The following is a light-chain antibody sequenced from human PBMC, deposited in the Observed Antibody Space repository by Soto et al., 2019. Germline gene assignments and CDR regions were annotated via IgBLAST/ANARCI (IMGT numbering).Light chain of an antibody. CDR1: SSDVGAYNY. J-gene: IGLJ1*01. Sequence: SRAAVGSSVRAVSIYYPGTSSDVGAYNYVSWYQQLPGKAPKLIIYEVSKRPSGVPDRFSGSKSGNTASLTVSGLQAEDEADYYRPSYAGNYLFIPVFAPGPKLTVL. CDR2: EVS. CDR3: PSYAGNYLFIPV. V-gene: IGLV2-8*01.